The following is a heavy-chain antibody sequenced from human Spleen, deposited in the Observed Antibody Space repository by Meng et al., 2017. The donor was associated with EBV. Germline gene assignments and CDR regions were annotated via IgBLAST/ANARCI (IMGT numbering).Heavy chain of an antibody. Sequence: QVQLQESGPGLVQPSQXLSLTCAVSGGSISSGDYYWSWIRQPPGKGLEWIGYISYSGGTYYNPSLESRVTISIDASKSPFSLKLTSVTAADTAVYYCARGWFGDHYFDYWGQGAPVTVSS. V-gene: IGHV4-30-4*01. D-gene: IGHD3-10*01. CDR1: GGSISSGDYY. J-gene: IGHJ4*02. CDR3: ARGWFGDHYFDY. CDR2: ISYSGGT.